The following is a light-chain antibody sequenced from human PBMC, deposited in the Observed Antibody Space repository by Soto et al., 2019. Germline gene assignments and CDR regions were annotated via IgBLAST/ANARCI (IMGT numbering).Light chain of an antibody. CDR1: SSNIGNNY. Sequence: QSVLTQPPSVSAAPGQKVTISCSGSSSNIGNNYVSWYQQLPGTAPKLLIYENNKRPSGIPDRFSGSKSGTSATLGITGLQTGDKADYYCGTWDSSLSADNYVFGTGTKVTVL. J-gene: IGLJ1*01. CDR3: GTWDSSLSADNYV. V-gene: IGLV1-51*02. CDR2: ENN.